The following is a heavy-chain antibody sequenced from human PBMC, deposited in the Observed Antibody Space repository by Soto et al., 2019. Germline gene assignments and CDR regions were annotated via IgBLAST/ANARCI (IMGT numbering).Heavy chain of an antibody. CDR2: FDPEDGET. D-gene: IGHD3-10*02. CDR3: ATDMSPPLSTPSRKRPFDP. V-gene: IGHV1-24*01. J-gene: IGHJ5*02. Sequence: QVQLVQSGAEVKKPGASVKVSCKVSGYTLTELSMHWVRQAPGKGLEWMGGFDPEDGETIYAQKFQGRVTMTEDTSTDTAYMELSSLRSEDTAVYYCATDMSPPLSTPSRKRPFDPWGQGTLVTVSS. CDR1: GYTLTELS.